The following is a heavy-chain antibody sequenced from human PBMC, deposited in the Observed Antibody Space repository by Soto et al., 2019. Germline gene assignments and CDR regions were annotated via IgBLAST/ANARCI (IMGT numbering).Heavy chain of an antibody. CDR3: ARLPDYDFWSGYSPEYYYYYGMDV. Sequence: GESLKISCKGSGYSFTSYWISWVRQMPGKGLEWMGRIDPSDSYTNYSPSFQGHVTISADKSISTAYLQWSSLKASDTAMYYCARLPDYDFWSGYSPEYYYYYGMDVWGQGTTVTVSS. V-gene: IGHV5-10-1*01. D-gene: IGHD3-3*01. CDR2: IDPSDSYT. CDR1: GYSFTSYW. J-gene: IGHJ6*02.